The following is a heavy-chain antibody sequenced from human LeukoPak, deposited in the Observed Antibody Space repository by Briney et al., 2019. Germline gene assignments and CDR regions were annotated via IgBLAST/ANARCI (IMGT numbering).Heavy chain of an antibody. CDR3: AKGIVVPAAIGPFYGMDV. CDR1: GFTFSSYG. D-gene: IGHD2-2*02. Sequence: PGGSLRLFCAASGFTFSSYGMHWVRQAPGKGLEWVAVISYDGSNKYYADSVKGRFTISRDNSKNTLYLQMNSLRAEDTAVYYCAKGIVVPAAIGPFYGMDVWGQGTTVTVSS. J-gene: IGHJ6*02. CDR2: ISYDGSNK. V-gene: IGHV3-30*18.